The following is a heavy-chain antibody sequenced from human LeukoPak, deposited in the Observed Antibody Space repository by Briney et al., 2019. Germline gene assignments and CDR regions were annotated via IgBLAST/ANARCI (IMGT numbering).Heavy chain of an antibody. CDR2: ISYDGSNK. CDR3: ARDADYGDWLIDH. V-gene: IGHV3-30*04. D-gene: IGHD4-17*01. J-gene: IGHJ4*02. Sequence: GRSLRLSCAASGFTFSSYAMHWVRQAPGKGLEWVAVISYDGSNKYYADSVKGRFTISRGNSKNTLYLQMNSLRAEDTAVYYCARDADYGDWLIDHWGQGTLVTVSS. CDR1: GFTFSSYA.